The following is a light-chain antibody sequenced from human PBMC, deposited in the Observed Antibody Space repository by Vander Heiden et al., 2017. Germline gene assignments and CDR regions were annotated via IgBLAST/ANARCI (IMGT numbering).Light chain of an antibody. CDR3: RKSYNMPRT. Sequence: DSQLTQSPSSLSASVADRVTISCRPSHYIYSYFNLYIHKSGKPPTLLIYHAATVQRGVRARCSGGGSGTDFTRTHSSLQPDDFATHFCRKSYNMPRTFGGGTKVEL. CDR2: HAA. V-gene: IGKV1-39*01. CDR1: HYIYSY. J-gene: IGKJ4*01.